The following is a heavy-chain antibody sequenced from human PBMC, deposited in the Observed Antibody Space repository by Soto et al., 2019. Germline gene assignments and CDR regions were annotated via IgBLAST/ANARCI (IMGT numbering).Heavy chain of an antibody. CDR2: IYPGDSDT. CDR1: GYSFTSYW. Sequence: PGESLKISCKGSGYSFTSYWIGWVRQMPGKGLEWMGIIYPGDSDTRYSPSFQGQVTISAGKSISTAYLQWSSLKASGTAMYYCASRYYDSSGYYYLGGMDVWGQGTTVTVSS. D-gene: IGHD3-22*01. CDR3: ASRYYDSSGYYYLGGMDV. V-gene: IGHV5-51*01. J-gene: IGHJ6*02.